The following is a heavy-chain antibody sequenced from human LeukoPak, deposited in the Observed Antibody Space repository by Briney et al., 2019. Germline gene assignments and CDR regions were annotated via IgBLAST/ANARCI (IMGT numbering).Heavy chain of an antibody. V-gene: IGHV3-53*01. Sequence: PGGSLRLSCAASGFTVSSNYMSWVRQAPGKGLEWVSVIYSGGSTYYADSVKGRFTISRDNSKNTLYLQMNSLRAEDTAVYYCARARRYSSGWSRIFDYRGQGTLVTVSS. CDR3: ARARRYSSGWSRIFDY. CDR2: IYSGGST. CDR1: GFTVSSNY. J-gene: IGHJ4*02. D-gene: IGHD6-19*01.